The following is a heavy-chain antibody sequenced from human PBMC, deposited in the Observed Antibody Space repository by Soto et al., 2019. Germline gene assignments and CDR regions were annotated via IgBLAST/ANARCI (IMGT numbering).Heavy chain of an antibody. CDR1: GFTFTNAW. V-gene: IGHV3-15*01. D-gene: IGHD3-9*01. CDR3: TAPEYTDDWYGNAAFDS. Sequence: EVQLVESGGGLVRPGGSLRLSCTASGFTFTNAWMHWVRQAPGKGLEWIGRLKSKTDGGATDYAAPVKGRFTISRDDSTNTLYQQMNSLKTEDSAVYYCTAPEYTDDWYGNAAFDSWGQGTMVNVSS. J-gene: IGHJ3*02. CDR2: LKSKTDGGAT.